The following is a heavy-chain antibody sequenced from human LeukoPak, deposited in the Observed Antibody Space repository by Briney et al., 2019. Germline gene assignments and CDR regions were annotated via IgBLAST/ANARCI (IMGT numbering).Heavy chain of an antibody. J-gene: IGHJ5*02. CDR2: IYNSGNT. Sequence: SETLSLTCTVSGGSINSYYWTWIRQPPGKVLEWIGNIYNSGNTNYNPSLKSRVTISVDTSKNQFSLKLNSVTAADTAVYYCARESGSYLWRSWLNPWGQGTLVTVSS. CDR1: GGSINSYY. D-gene: IGHD3-16*01. CDR3: ARESGSYLWRSWLNP. V-gene: IGHV4-59*01.